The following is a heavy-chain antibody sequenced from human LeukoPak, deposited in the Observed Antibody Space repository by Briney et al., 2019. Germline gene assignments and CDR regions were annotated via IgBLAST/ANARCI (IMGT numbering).Heavy chain of an antibody. D-gene: IGHD3-10*01. J-gene: IGHJ3*02. Sequence: ASVKASCKASAYTFTSYYMHWVRQAPGQGLEWMGIINPSGGSTSYAQKFQGRVTMTRDTSTSTVYMEVSSLRSEDTAVYYCAREYYGSGTAPHFDIWGQGTMVTVSS. CDR2: INPSGGST. CDR3: AREYYGSGTAPHFDI. V-gene: IGHV1-46*01. CDR1: AYTFTSYY.